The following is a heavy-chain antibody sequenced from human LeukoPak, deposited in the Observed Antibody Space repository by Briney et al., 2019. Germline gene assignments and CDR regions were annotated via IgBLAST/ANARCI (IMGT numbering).Heavy chain of an antibody. CDR3: AREPIVGATRYWFDP. CDR2: MNPNSGNT. Sequence: VASVKVSCKASGYTFTSYDINWVRQATGQGLGWMGWMNPNSGNTAYAQKFQGRVTMTRNTSISTAYMELSNLRSEDTAVYYCAREPIVGATRYWFDPWGQGTLVTVSS. D-gene: IGHD1-26*01. V-gene: IGHV1-8*01. CDR1: GYTFTSYD. J-gene: IGHJ5*02.